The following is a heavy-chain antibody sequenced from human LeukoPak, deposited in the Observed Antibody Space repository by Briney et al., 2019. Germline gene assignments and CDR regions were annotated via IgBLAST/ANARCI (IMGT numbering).Heavy chain of an antibody. CDR1: GRSISSSSYY. CDR2: IYYSGST. CDR3: ARSGITIFGVKPPGGFDP. Sequence: SETLSLTCTVSGRSISSSSYYWGWIRQPPGKGLEWIGSIYYSGSTYYNPSLKSRVTISVDTSKNQFSLKLSSVTAADTAVYYCARSGITIFGVKPPGGFDPWGQGTLVTVSS. J-gene: IGHJ5*02. D-gene: IGHD3-3*01. V-gene: IGHV4-39*01.